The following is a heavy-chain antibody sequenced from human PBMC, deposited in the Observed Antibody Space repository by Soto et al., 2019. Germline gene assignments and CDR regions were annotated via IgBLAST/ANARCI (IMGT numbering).Heavy chain of an antibody. CDR2: IYYSGST. CDR3: ARATAMLFVVVTASGEPFAY. V-gene: IGHV4-30-4*01. J-gene: IGHJ4*02. Sequence: QVQLQESGPGLVKPSQTLSLTCTVSGGSISSGDYYWSWIRQPPGKGLEWIGYIYYSGSTYYNPSLHSRVTISVAPSKNQSPLKLSFVTAADTAVYYCARATAMLFVVVTASGEPFAYWGQGTLVTVSS. D-gene: IGHD2-21*02. CDR1: GGSISSGDYY.